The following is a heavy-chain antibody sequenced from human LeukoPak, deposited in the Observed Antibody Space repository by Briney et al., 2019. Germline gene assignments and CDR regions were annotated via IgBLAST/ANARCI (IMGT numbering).Heavy chain of an antibody. V-gene: IGHV1-69*04. D-gene: IGHD3-22*01. CDR2: IIPILGIA. J-gene: IGHJ3*02. CDR3: ARTHPYYYDSSGYVI. CDR1: GYTFTSYG. Sequence: ASVKVSCKASGYTFTSYGISWVRQAPGQGLEWMGRIIPILGIANYAQKFQGRVTITADKSTSTAYMELSSLRSEDTAVYYCARTHPYYYDSSGYVIWGQGTMVTVSS.